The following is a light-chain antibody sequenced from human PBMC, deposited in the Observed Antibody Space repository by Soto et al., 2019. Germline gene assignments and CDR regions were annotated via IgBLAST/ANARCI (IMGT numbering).Light chain of an antibody. CDR3: QNYHFAHSWT. CDR2: SAA. Sequence: EIQMTHCPTSMTESVGDRVTTIGGASEGMSKYLGCDERKPEKDPDLLISSAATLQSGAPSRLSCSGSGTDLTPTISSLQLEDVETDHYQNYHFAHSWTFGQGTKVDI. CDR1: EGMSKY. J-gene: IGKJ1*01. V-gene: IGKV1-27*01.